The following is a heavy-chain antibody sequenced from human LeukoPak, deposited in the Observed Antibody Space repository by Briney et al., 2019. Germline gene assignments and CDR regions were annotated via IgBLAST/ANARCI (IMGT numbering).Heavy chain of an antibody. CDR1: GFTFSGYG. D-gene: IGHD2-2*01. V-gene: IGHV3-30*02. Sequence: GGSLRLSCAASGFTFSGYGMHWVRQAPGKGLEWVAFIRYDGSNKYYADSVKGRFTISRDNSKNTLYLQMNSLRAEDTAVYYCAKDSRSTSPLDYWGQGTLVTVSS. CDR2: IRYDGSNK. J-gene: IGHJ4*02. CDR3: AKDSRSTSPLDY.